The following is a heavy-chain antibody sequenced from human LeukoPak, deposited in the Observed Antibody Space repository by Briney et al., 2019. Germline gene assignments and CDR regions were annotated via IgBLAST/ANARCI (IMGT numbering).Heavy chain of an antibody. CDR3: ARDSGAIVATTFDY. J-gene: IGHJ4*02. CDR2: IKRDGSEK. Sequence: PGGSLRLSCAASGFTFSNYWMSWVRQAPGKGLEWVASIKRDGSEKYYVDSVKGRFTISRDNAKNSLYLQMNSLRAEDTAVYYCARDSGAIVATTFDYWGQGTLVTVSS. V-gene: IGHV3-7*01. D-gene: IGHD5-12*01. CDR1: GFTFSNYW.